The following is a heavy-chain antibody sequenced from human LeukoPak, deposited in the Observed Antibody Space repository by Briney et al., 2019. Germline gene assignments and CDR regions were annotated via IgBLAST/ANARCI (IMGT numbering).Heavy chain of an antibody. J-gene: IGHJ4*02. CDR1: GFTFSSYG. V-gene: IGHV3-33*01. Sequence: PGGSLRLSCAASGFTFSSYGMHWVRQAPGKGLEWVAVIWYDGSNKYYADSVKGRFTISRDNSKNTLYLQMNSLRAEDTAVYYCARDYYDSSGYYSYFDYWGQGTLVTVSS. CDR3: ARDYYDSSGYYSYFDY. D-gene: IGHD3-22*01. CDR2: IWYDGSNK.